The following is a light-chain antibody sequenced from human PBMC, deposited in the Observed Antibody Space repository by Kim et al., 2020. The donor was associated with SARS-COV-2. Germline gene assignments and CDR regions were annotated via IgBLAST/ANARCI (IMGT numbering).Light chain of an antibody. V-gene: IGLV3-1*01. CDR3: QAWDRYTVI. CDR2: QDN. Sequence: SVTPGQKTGVSFSGDILGKMNTYWYQQGPGQSPVLVIYQDNRRPSGIPQRFSGSNSGNTATLTISGTQVMDEADYYCQAWDRYTVIFGGGTQLTVL. J-gene: IGLJ2*01. CDR1: ILGKMN.